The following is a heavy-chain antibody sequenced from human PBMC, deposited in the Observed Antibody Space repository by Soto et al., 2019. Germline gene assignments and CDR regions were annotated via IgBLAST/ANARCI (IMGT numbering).Heavy chain of an antibody. CDR1: GFTFSSYG. V-gene: IGHV3-33*01. J-gene: IGHJ3*02. CDR3: AREQSELLTTVVHDAFDI. Sequence: GGSLRLSCAASGFTFSSYGMHWVRQAPGKGLEWVAVIWYDGSNKYYADSVKGRFTISRDNSKNTLYLQMNSLRAEDTAVYYCAREQSELLTTVVHDAFDIWGQGTMVTVSS. D-gene: IGHD4-17*01. CDR2: IWYDGSNK.